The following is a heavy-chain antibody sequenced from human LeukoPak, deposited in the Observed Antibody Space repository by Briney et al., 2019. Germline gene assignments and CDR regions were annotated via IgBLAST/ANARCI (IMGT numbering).Heavy chain of an antibody. CDR1: GFTFSNAW. V-gene: IGHV3-15*01. CDR3: TTVSSSWPGVDY. D-gene: IGHD6-13*01. Sequence: GGSLRLSCAASGFTFSNAWMSWVRQAPGKGLEWVGRIKSKTDGGTTDYAAPVKGRFTISRDDSKNTLYLQMNGLKTEDTAVYYCTTVSSSWPGVDYWGQGTLVTVSS. J-gene: IGHJ4*02. CDR2: IKSKTDGGTT.